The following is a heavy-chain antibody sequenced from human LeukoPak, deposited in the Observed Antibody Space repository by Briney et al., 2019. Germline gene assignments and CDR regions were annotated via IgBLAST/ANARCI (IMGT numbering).Heavy chain of an antibody. D-gene: IGHD3-22*01. CDR1: GFTFSSYA. J-gene: IGHJ4*02. CDR2: ISGSGGRT. V-gene: IGHV3-23*01. Sequence: GGSLTLSCAASGFTFSSYAMSWVRQAPGKGREWVSAISGSGGRTYYADSVKGRFTISRDNSKNTLYLHMNSLRAEDTAVYYCAKDFYDSSGYYSPWGHFDYWGQGTLVTVSS. CDR3: AKDFYDSSGYYSPWGHFDY.